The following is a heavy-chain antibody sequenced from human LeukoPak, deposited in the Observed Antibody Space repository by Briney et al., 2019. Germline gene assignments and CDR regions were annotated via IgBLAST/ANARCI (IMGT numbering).Heavy chain of an antibody. CDR2: IRYDGSNK. D-gene: IGHD3-10*01. V-gene: IGHV3-30*02. Sequence: PGGSLRLSCAASGFTFSSYGMHWVRQAPGKGLEWVAFIRYDGSNKYYADSVKGRFTISRDNAKNTLYLQMNSLRTEDTAVYYCARVWSYYYYYMDVWGKGTTVTVSS. J-gene: IGHJ6*03. CDR3: ARVWSYYYYYMDV. CDR1: GFTFSSYG.